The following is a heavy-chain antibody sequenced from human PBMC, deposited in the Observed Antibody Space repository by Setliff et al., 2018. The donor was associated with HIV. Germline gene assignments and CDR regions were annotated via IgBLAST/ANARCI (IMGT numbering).Heavy chain of an antibody. J-gene: IGHJ4*02. D-gene: IGHD5-12*01. CDR2: SWFDGNNR. V-gene: IGHV3-33*04. Sequence: GGSLRLSCAASGLNLTRCDMHWVRQAPGKGLDWLAVSWFDGNNRRYAASVKGRFTISRDNSKNTLYLHLDSLTAEDTAVYYCATSPPGGSSAYIWGSDYLDYWGQGALVTVSS. CDR3: ATSPPGGSSAYIWGSDYLDY. CDR1: GLNLTRCD.